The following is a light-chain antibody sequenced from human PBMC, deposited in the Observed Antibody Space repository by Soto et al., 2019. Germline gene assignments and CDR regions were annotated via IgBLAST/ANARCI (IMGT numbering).Light chain of an antibody. V-gene: IGLV1-44*01. Sequence: QSVLTQPPSVSGTPGQRVTISCSGSFSNIGSSSVNWYQQLPGTAPKLLMYNDNQWPSGVPDRFSGSRSGTSASLAISGLQSEDEADYFCAAWDVSLNGHYAFGTGTKLTVL. CDR2: NDN. J-gene: IGLJ1*01. CDR1: FSNIGSSS. CDR3: AAWDVSLNGHYA.